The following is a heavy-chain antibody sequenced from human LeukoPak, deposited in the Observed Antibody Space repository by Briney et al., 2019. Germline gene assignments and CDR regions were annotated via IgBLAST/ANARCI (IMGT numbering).Heavy chain of an antibody. CDR2: IYTSGST. Sequence: KSSETLSLTCTVSGGSISSYYWSWIRQPAGKGLEWIGRIYTSGSTNYNPSLKSRVTMSVDTSKNQFSLKLSSVTAADTAVYYCARDPTRHSRGCYAGGYAFDIWGQGTMVTVSS. V-gene: IGHV4-4*07. J-gene: IGHJ3*02. D-gene: IGHD6-19*01. CDR3: ARDPTRHSRGCYAGGYAFDI. CDR1: GGSISSYY.